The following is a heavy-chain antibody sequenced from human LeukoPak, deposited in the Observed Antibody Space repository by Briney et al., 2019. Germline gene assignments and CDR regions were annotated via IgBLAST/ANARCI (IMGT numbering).Heavy chain of an antibody. CDR1: GGSISSGGYY. J-gene: IGHJ5*02. D-gene: IGHD3-22*01. CDR3: ARGEYYYDSSGAEGP. CDR2: IYYSGST. Sequence: SETLSLTCTVSGGSISSGGYYWSWIRQHPGKGLEWIGYIYYSGSTYYNPSLESRVTISVDTSKNQFSLKLSSVTAADTAVYYCARGEYYYDSSGAEGPWGQGTLVTVSS. V-gene: IGHV4-31*03.